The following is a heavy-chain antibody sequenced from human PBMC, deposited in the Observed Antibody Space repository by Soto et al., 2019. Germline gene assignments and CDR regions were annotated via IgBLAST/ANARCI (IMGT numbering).Heavy chain of an antibody. V-gene: IGHV3-7*05. CDR1: EFAFSRYW. CDR3: ARDVSPGSSGLYFDAFDI. J-gene: IGHJ3*02. D-gene: IGHD6-25*01. CDR2: IRKDGSQR. Sequence: EVQLVESGGGLVQPGGSLTLSCAASEFAFSRYWMTWVRQAPGKGLEWVANIRKDGSQRSYLDSVRGRFTISRDNSKNSLYLQMNSLRAEDTALYFCARDVSPGSSGLYFDAFDIWGQGKMVTVSS.